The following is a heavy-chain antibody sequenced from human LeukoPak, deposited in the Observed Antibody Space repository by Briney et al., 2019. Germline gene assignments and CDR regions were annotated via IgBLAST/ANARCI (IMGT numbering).Heavy chain of an antibody. Sequence: GGSLRLSCAASGFTFSVAAMHWVRQAPGKGLEWVSLISADGGSTFSADSVKGRFSISRDNSKNSLYLQMNSLRSEDTAMYYCAKESGKFDYWGQGTLVAVSS. CDR2: ISADGGST. V-gene: IGHV3-43*02. J-gene: IGHJ4*02. CDR1: GFTFSVAA. CDR3: AKESGKFDY.